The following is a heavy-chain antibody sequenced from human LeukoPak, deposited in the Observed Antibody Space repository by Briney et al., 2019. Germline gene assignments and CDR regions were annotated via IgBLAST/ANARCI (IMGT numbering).Heavy chain of an antibody. D-gene: IGHD6-13*01. Sequence: PGGSLRLSCAASGFTFSSYAMSWVRQAPGKGLEWVSAISGSGGSTYYADSVKGRFTISRDNSKNTLYLQMNSLRAEDTAVYYCAKDQGTAETDYYYYGMDVWGQGTTVTVSS. J-gene: IGHJ6*02. CDR2: ISGSGGST. CDR1: GFTFSSYA. CDR3: AKDQGTAETDYYYYGMDV. V-gene: IGHV3-23*01.